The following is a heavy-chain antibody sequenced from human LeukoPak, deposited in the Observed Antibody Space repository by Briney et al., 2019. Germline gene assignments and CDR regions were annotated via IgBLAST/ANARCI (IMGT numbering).Heavy chain of an antibody. CDR1: GGSISSGSYY. Sequence: PSQTLSLTCTVSGGSISSGSYYWSWIRQPAGKGLEWIGRIYTSGSTNYNPSLKSRVTISVDTSKNQFSLKLSSVTAADTAVYYCARDRATSIAARLVWYFDLWGRGTLVTVSS. J-gene: IGHJ2*01. CDR2: IYTSGST. V-gene: IGHV4-61*02. CDR3: ARDRATSIAARLVWYFDL. D-gene: IGHD6-6*01.